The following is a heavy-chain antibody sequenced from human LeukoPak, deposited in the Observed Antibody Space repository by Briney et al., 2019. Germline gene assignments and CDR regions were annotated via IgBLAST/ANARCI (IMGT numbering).Heavy chain of an antibody. Sequence: PGGSLRLSCAASGFTFSSYWMHWVRQAPGKGLVWVSRINSDGSSTSYADSVKGRFTISRDNSKNTLYLQMNSLRAEDTAVYYCAKHDRIQRRDAFDIWGQGTMVTVSS. CDR1: GFTFSSYW. V-gene: IGHV3-74*01. J-gene: IGHJ3*02. CDR3: AKHDRIQRRDAFDI. D-gene: IGHD5-18*01. CDR2: INSDGSST.